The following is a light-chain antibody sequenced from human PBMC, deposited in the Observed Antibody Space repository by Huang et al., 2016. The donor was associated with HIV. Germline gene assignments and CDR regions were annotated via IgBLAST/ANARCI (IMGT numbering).Light chain of an antibody. CDR3: QQFNKWPYT. CDR2: GAS. CDR1: HNVSSN. J-gene: IGKJ2*01. Sequence: EIVMTQSPATLSVSPGERATLPCRASHNVSSNLAWYQQKPGQAPRLLIYGASTRATGIPARFSGSGSGAEFTLTISSLQSEDFAVYYCQQFNKWPYTFGQGTKLEIK. V-gene: IGKV3-15*01.